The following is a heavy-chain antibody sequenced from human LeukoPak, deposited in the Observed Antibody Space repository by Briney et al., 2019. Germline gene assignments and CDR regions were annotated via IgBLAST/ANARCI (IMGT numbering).Heavy chain of an antibody. CDR2: ISSDGSTK. D-gene: IGHD6-6*01. V-gene: IGHV3-30*01. CDR3: AREGPYSTSFYFDY. CDR1: GFTFNSYP. J-gene: IGHJ4*02. Sequence: PGGSLRPSCVATGFTFNSYPMHWVRQAPGKGLEWVAVISSDGSTKYYADPVKGRFTISRDNSKNTLYLQMNSLRAEDTAVFYCAREGPYSTSFYFDYWGQGTLVTVSS.